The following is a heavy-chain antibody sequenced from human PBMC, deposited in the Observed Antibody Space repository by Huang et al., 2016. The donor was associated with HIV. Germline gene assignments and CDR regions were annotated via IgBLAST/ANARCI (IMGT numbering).Heavy chain of an antibody. D-gene: IGHD2-15*01. J-gene: IGHJ4*02. CDR1: GFSFSTGW. Sequence: EVQLIESGGGLVKPGSSLRLSCEGPGFSFSTGWMSWVRQTPGKGLEWVALIKSSLDGGTTDYAAPVGSRFIMSRNESKNRMDLQMHDLKAADTAVYYCTTWISTAAGGNWGQGTLVTVSS. V-gene: IGHV3-15*01. CDR3: TTWISTAAGGN. CDR2: IKSSLDGGTT.